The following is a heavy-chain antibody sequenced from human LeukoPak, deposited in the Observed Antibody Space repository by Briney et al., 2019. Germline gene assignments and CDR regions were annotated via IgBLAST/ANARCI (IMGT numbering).Heavy chain of an antibody. D-gene: IGHD2-15*01. CDR3: AKRRDIYGMDV. CDR1: GFTFSSYA. J-gene: IGHJ6*02. Sequence: GGSLRLSCAASGFTFSSYAMHWVRQAPGKGLEWVAVISYDGSNKYYADSVKGRFTISRDNSKNTLYLQMNSLRAEDTAVYYCAKRRDIYGMDVWGQGTTVTVSS. CDR2: ISYDGSNK. V-gene: IGHV3-30-3*02.